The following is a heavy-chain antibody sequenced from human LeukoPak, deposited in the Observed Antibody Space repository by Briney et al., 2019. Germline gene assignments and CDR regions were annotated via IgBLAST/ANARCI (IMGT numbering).Heavy chain of an antibody. J-gene: IGHJ4*02. CDR1: GGSFSGYY. D-gene: IGHD7-27*01. CDR3: MRHASGEPPRY. Sequence: SETLSLTCAVYGGSFSGYYWSWVRQPPGKGLEWTASIHHTGTPYYNPSLKSRVTISVDTSKNQFSLQFSSVIAADTAVYYCMRHASGEPPRYWGQGTLVTASS. CDR2: IHHTGTP. V-gene: IGHV4-34*01.